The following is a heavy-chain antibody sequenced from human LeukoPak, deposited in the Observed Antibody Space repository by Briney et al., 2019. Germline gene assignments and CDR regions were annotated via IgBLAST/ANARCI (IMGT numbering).Heavy chain of an antibody. CDR2: INTQGTYT. J-gene: IGHJ4*02. D-gene: IGHD2-15*01. Sequence: GGSLRLSCAVSGITFSSYWMHWVRQDPGRGLLWVARINTQGTYTNYADSVKGRFTISRDNAKNTLYLQMSSLRADDTAVYYCVIDLGDYNDFWGQGTLVSVSS. CDR3: VIDLGDYNDF. V-gene: IGHV3-74*01. CDR1: GITFSSYW.